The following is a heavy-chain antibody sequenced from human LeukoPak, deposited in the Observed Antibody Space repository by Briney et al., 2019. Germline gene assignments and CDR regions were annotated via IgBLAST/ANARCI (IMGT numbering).Heavy chain of an antibody. CDR3: ARQPLFPHRFDP. J-gene: IGHJ5*02. Sequence: PGGSLRLSCAASGFTFSNYWMTWVRQAPGKGLEWVANIKHDGGEKYYVDSVKGRFTISRDNAKNSLYLQMNSLRAEDTAVYYCARQPLFPHRFDPWGPGTLVTVSS. CDR1: GFTFSNYW. CDR2: IKHDGGEK. V-gene: IGHV3-7*04.